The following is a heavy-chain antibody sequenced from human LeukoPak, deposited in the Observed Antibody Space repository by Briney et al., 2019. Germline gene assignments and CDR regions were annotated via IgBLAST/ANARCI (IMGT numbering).Heavy chain of an antibody. J-gene: IGHJ4*02. CDR1: GHTFTSYG. V-gene: IGHV1-46*01. D-gene: IGHD5-24*01. CDR3: ARVENADGLDY. CDR2: INPSSGSR. Sequence: ASVKVSSKASGHTFTSYGISWVRQAPGQGLEWIGVINPSSGSRNYPPKFQDKITLTRDTSANTAYMQLNSLTSDDAAVYYCARVENADGLDYWGQGTLVTVSS.